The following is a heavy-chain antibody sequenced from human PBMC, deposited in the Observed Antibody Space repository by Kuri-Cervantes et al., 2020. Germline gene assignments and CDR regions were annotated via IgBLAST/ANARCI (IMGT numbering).Heavy chain of an antibody. J-gene: IGHJ4*02. V-gene: IGHV3-30*18. CDR3: AKVSTAGY. CDR1: GFTFSSYG. Sequence: GESLKIYCAASGFTFSSYGMHWVRQAPGKGLEWVAVISYDGSNKYYADSVKGRFTISRDNSKNTLYLQMNSLRAEDTAEYYCAKVSTAGYWGQGTLVTVSS. CDR2: ISYDGSNK.